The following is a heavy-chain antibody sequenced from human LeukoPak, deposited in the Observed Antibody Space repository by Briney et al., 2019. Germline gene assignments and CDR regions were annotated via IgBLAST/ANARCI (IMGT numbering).Heavy chain of an antibody. CDR2: ISGSGGST. J-gene: IGHJ3*02. Sequence: GGSLRLSCAASGLTFSSYAMSWVRQAPGKGLEWVSAISGSGGSTYYADSVKGRFTISRDNSKNTLYLQMNSVKAEDTAIYYCAREVGTPQAFDIWGQGTMVTVSS. D-gene: IGHD1-26*01. CDR3: AREVGTPQAFDI. CDR1: GLTFSSYA. V-gene: IGHV3-23*01.